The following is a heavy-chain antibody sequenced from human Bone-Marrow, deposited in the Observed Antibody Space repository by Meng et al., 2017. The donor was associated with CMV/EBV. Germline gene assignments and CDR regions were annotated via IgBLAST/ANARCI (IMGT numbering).Heavy chain of an antibody. D-gene: IGHD6-13*01. CDR1: EFTFSNYW. CDR3: VRVAQQLINSYFDC. V-gene: IGHV3-74*01. CDR2: IKNDGSSP. Sequence: AAEFTFSNYWMHWVRQAPGKGLVWVSRIKNDGSSPTYAGSVRGRFTISRDNAKNTLYLQMDSLRVEDTAVYYCVRVAQQLINSYFDCWGQGTLVTVSS. J-gene: IGHJ4*02.